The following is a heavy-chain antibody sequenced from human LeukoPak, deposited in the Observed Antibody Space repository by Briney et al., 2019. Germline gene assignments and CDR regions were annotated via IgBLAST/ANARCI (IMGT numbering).Heavy chain of an antibody. CDR2: INPNSGGT. CDR1: GYTFTGYY. D-gene: IGHD3-3*01. CDR3: ARGGYDFWSGSRDSAFDI. Sequence: ASVKVSCKASGYTFTGYYMHWVRQAPGQGLEWMGWINPNSGGTNYAQKFQGRVTMTRDTSISTAYMELSRLRSDDTAVYYCARGGYDFWSGSRDSAFDIWGQGTMVTVSS. J-gene: IGHJ3*02. V-gene: IGHV1-2*02.